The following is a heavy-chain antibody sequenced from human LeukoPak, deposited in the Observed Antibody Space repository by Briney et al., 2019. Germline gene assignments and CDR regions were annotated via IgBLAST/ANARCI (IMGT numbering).Heavy chain of an antibody. Sequence: GGSLRLSCAASGFTFSTYAMSWVRQAPGKGLEWVSVVSGTGGRTYYADSVKGRFTISRDNSKDTLYLQMNSLRAEDTALYYCVKASSSSPQYNWFDAWGQGTLVTVSS. D-gene: IGHD6-6*01. J-gene: IGHJ5*02. CDR1: GFTFSTYA. CDR3: VKASSSSPQYNWFDA. V-gene: IGHV3-23*01. CDR2: VSGTGGRT.